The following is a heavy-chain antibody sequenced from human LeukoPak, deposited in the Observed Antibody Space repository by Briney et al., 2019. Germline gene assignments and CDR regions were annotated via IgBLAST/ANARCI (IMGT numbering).Heavy chain of an antibody. Sequence: GGSLIFSCAASGFTFSSYAMSWVRQAPGKGLEWVSAISGSGGSTYYADSVKGRFTISRDNSKNTLYLQMNSLRAEDTAVYYCAKANWAYSGSDSVLGRWGQGTLVTVSS. V-gene: IGHV3-23*01. CDR1: GFTFSSYA. J-gene: IGHJ1*01. D-gene: IGHD1-26*01. CDR2: ISGSGGST. CDR3: AKANWAYSGSDSVLGR.